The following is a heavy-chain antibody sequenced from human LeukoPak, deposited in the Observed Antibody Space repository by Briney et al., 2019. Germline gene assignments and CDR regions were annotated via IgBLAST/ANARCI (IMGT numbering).Heavy chain of an antibody. D-gene: IGHD6-13*01. V-gene: IGHV1-2*02. J-gene: IGHJ4*02. CDR2: IYPYTGAT. CDR3: ASSSWYGGGFFDY. CDR1: GYTFSGTGWY. Sequence: ASVKVSCKASGYTFSGTGWYLYWLRQAPGQGLECMGWIYPYTGATHYAQKFQGRVAMTRDTSISTAYMELSRLRSDDTAVYYCASSSWYGGGFFDYWGQGTLVTVSS.